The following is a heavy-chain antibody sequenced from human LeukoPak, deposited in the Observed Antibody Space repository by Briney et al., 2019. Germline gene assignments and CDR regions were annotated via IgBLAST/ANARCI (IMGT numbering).Heavy chain of an antibody. Sequence: SETLSLTCTVSGGSISSYYWSWIRQPPGKGLEWIGYIYYSGSTNYNPSLKSRVTISVDTSKNQFSLKLSSVTAADTAVYYCAREGRDIAAAATFDPWGQGTLVTVSS. CDR2: IYYSGST. CDR3: AREGRDIAAAATFDP. CDR1: GGSISSYY. V-gene: IGHV4-59*01. J-gene: IGHJ5*02. D-gene: IGHD6-13*01.